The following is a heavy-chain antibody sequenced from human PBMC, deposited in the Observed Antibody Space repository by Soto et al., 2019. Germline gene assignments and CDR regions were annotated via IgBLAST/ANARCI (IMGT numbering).Heavy chain of an antibody. CDR3: ARYLSIVGDQKSSYYYYGMDV. D-gene: IGHD3-16*02. J-gene: IGHJ6*02. Sequence: PSETLSLTWTVSGGSICSGDYYWSWIPQPQGQGLEWVGNTNYSERRYYNPALGSRVTITVETTKSQFSLKMSSGTAADTAVYYCARYLSIVGDQKSSYYYYGMDVWRQRTTVTVSS. CDR1: GGSICSGDYY. CDR2: TNYSERR. V-gene: IGHV4-30-4*08.